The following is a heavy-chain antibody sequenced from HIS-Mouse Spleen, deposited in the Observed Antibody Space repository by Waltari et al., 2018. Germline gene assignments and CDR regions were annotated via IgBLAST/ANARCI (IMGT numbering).Heavy chain of an antibody. D-gene: IGHD5-12*01. CDR1: GFTFRSSV. CDR2: IWYDGSNK. CDR3: AKDLARKDSGYDAFDI. Sequence: QVQLVESGGGVVQPGRSLRLSCAASGFTFRSSVLPWVRQAPGKGLEWVAVIWYDGSNKYYADSVKGRFTISRDNSKNTLYLQMNSLRAEDTAVYYCAKDLARKDSGYDAFDIWGQGTMVTVSS. V-gene: IGHV3-33*06. J-gene: IGHJ3*02.